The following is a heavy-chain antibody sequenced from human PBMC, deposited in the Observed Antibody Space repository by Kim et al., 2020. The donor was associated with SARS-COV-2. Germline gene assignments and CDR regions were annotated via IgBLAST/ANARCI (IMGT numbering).Heavy chain of an antibody. V-gene: IGHV3-23*01. J-gene: IGHJ6*02. CDR2: ISGSSGSS. Sequence: GGSLRLSCAASGFVFMNYAMTWVRQAPGKGLEWVSYISGSSGSSYYADSVKGRFTISRDNSKDTVYLQMNSLRADDTAVYYCVKSVWVYYYNYGLDVWGQGTTVTVSS. CDR1: GFVFMNYA. D-gene: IGHD7-27*01. CDR3: VKSVWVYYYNYGLDV.